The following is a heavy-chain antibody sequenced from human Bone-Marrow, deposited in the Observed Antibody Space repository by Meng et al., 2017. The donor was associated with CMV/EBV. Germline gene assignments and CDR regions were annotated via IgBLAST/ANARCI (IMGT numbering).Heavy chain of an antibody. D-gene: IGHD3-9*01. J-gene: IGHJ3*02. CDR2: IIPIFGTT. CDR1: GYTFTGYY. V-gene: IGHV1-69*05. CDR3: ARDAYYDILTNYYTLGAFDI. Sequence: SVKVSCKASGYTFTGYYMHWVRQAPGQGLEWIGGIIPIFGTTNSAQKFQGRVTITTDESTSTAYMELSSLRSEDTAVYYCARDAYYDILTNYYTLGAFDIWGQGTMVTVSS.